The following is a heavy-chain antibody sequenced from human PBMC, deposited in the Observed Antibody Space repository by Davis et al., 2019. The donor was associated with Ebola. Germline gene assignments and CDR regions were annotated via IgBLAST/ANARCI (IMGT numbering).Heavy chain of an antibody. Sequence: GESLKISCAASGFTFSDNYMTWIRQAPGKGLEWVAYISYSGATIYYADSVKGRFTISRDNAKNSLHLQMNSLRDEDTAVYYCVRHYSTVWYHYDYFDYWGQGALVTVSS. D-gene: IGHD6-19*01. CDR2: ISYSGATI. CDR3: VRHYSTVWYHYDYFDY. J-gene: IGHJ4*02. CDR1: GFTFSDNY. V-gene: IGHV3-11*04.